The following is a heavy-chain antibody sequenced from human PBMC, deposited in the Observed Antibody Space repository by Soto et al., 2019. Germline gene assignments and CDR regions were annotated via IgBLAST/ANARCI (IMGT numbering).Heavy chain of an antibody. CDR1: GFIFTSSA. CDR2: IVVGSGNT. D-gene: IGHD2-8*01. J-gene: IGHJ6*02. Sequence: QMQLVQSGPEVKKPGTSVKVSCKASGFIFTSSAVQWVRQARGQRLEWIGRIVVGSGNTNYAQKFQERVTITRDMYTSTAYMELSSLRSEDTAVHYWAADVLYGMDVWGQGTTVTVSS. V-gene: IGHV1-58*01. CDR3: AADVLYGMDV.